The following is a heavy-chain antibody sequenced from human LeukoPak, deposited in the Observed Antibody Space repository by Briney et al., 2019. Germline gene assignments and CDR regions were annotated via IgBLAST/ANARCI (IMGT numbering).Heavy chain of an antibody. CDR3: ARGQVLRYFDWLTYFDY. CDR1: GGSISSSSYY. Sequence: SETLSLTCTVSGGSISSSSYYWGWIRQPPGKGLEWIGSIYYSGSTYYNPSLKSRVTISVDTSKNQFSLKLSSVTAADTAVYHCARGQVLRYFDWLTYFDYWGQGTLVTVSS. D-gene: IGHD3-9*01. CDR2: IYYSGST. J-gene: IGHJ4*02. V-gene: IGHV4-39*01.